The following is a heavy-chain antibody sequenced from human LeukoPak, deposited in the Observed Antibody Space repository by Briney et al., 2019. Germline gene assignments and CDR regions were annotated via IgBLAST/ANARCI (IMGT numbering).Heavy chain of an antibody. J-gene: IGHJ4*02. D-gene: IGHD6-13*01. CDR3: AKSRSSGGSSSSY. CDR2: ISNSDGTT. V-gene: IGHV3-23*01. CDR1: GFTFSSYA. Sequence: GGSLRLSCAVSGFTFSSYAMSWVRQAPGKGLEWVSTISNSDGTTYYADSVKGRFTISRDDSENTLSLQMNSLRAEDTAVYYCAKSRSSGGSSSSYWGQGTLVTVSS.